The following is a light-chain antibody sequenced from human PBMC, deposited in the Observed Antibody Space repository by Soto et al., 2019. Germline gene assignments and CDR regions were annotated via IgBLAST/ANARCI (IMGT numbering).Light chain of an antibody. CDR1: QSISRR. CDR2: TAS. CDR3: QQSYSTPLT. V-gene: IGKV1-39*01. J-gene: IGKJ4*01. Sequence: DIQMTQSPSSLSASVGDRVTITCRASQSISRRLNWYQQKPGKAPKLLIYTASSLQSGVPSRFSGSRSGTDFTLAISSLQPEDFATYYCQQSYSTPLTFGGGTKVEI.